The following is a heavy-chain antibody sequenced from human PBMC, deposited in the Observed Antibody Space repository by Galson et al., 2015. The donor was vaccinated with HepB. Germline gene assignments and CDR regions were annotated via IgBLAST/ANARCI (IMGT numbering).Heavy chain of an antibody. D-gene: IGHD1-1*01. CDR1: GYSFTNNW. V-gene: IGHV5-51*01. CDR2: IYPSDSET. J-gene: IGHJ4*02. Sequence: QSGAEVKKPGESLKISCKGSGYSFTNNWIGWVRQVPGEGLEWVGIIYPSDSETRYSPSFQGQVTITADKSVSTAYLQWNSLNVSDTAMYYCARHGRNEPFDSWGQGTLVTVSS. CDR3: ARHGRNEPFDS.